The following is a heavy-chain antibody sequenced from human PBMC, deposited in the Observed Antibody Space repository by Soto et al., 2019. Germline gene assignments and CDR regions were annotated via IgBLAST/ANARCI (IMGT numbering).Heavy chain of an antibody. Sequence: ASVKVSCKASGYTSTSYGISWVRQAPGQGLEWMGWISAYNGNTNYAQKLQGRVTMTTDTSTSTAYMELRSLRSDDTAVYYCAREYCSSTSCYSDYWGQGTLVTVPQ. CDR3: AREYCSSTSCYSDY. D-gene: IGHD2-2*02. V-gene: IGHV1-18*01. J-gene: IGHJ4*02. CDR1: GYTSTSYG. CDR2: ISAYNGNT.